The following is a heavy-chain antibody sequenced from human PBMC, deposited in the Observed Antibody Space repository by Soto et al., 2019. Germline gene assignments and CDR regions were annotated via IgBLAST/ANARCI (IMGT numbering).Heavy chain of an antibody. V-gene: IGHV4-39*07. CDR3: ARGGCTNGVCYSAPDDY. Sequence: SETLSLTCTVSGGSISSGGYYWSWIRQPPGKGLEWIGEINHSGSTNYNPSLKSRVTISVDTSKNQFSLKLSSVTAADTAVYYCARGGCTNGVCYSAPDDYWGQGTLVTVSS. CDR2: INHSGST. CDR1: GGSISSGGYY. D-gene: IGHD2-8*01. J-gene: IGHJ4*02.